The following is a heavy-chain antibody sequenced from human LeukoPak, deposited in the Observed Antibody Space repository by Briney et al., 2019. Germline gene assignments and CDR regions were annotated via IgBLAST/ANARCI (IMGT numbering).Heavy chain of an antibody. CDR1: GFTFSAYA. V-gene: IGHV3-23*01. J-gene: IGHJ6*03. D-gene: IGHD2-2*01. CDR3: AKGSKVVPGTYYYYMDV. CDR2: ISGSGT. Sequence: GGSLRLPCAASGFTFSAYAMTWVRQAPGKGLEWVSAISGSGTYYADSVKGRFTISRDNSKNTLYLQMNSLRAEDTALYYCAKGSKVVPGTYYYYMDVWGKGTTVTVSS.